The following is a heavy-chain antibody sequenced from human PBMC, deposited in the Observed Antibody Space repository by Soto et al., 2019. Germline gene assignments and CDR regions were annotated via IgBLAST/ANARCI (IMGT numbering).Heavy chain of an antibody. V-gene: IGHV1-18*01. CDR1: GYTFTGYG. CDR3: ARRIGSPCVYLDY. J-gene: IGHJ4*02. CDR2: INAYNDNT. Sequence: QVQLVQSGAEVKRPGASVKVSCKASGYTFTGYGISWVRQAPGQGLEWMGRINAYNDNTDYAQKFQGRVTLTTDTSTSTAYMELRSLRSDDTAVYYCARRIGSPCVYLDYWGQGTLVTVSS.